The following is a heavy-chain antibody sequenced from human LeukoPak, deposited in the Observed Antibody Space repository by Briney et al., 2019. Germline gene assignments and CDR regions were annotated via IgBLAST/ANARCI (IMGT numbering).Heavy chain of an antibody. CDR2: IDPGDSYT. Sequence: GESLKFSCKGSGYSFTSYWISWVRQMPGKGLGWMGRIDPGDSYTNYSPSFQGHVTISADKSISTAYLQWSSLKASDTAMYYCARRRYCSSTSCYSLMDYWGQGTLVTVSS. D-gene: IGHD2-2*01. J-gene: IGHJ4*02. V-gene: IGHV5-10-1*01. CDR1: GYSFTSYW. CDR3: ARRRYCSSTSCYSLMDY.